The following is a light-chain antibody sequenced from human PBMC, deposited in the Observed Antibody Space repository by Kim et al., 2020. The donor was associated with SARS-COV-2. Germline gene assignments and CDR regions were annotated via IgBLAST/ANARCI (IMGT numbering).Light chain of an antibody. V-gene: IGKV3-15*01. Sequence: VSPGERVTLYCRASQSISANLAWYQQKPGQAPRLLIYDASTRATGIPARFSGSGSGTEFTLTISDLQSEDFAVYYCQQYSNWPPYSFGQGTKLEI. CDR2: DAS. CDR1: QSISAN. CDR3: QQYSNWPPYS. J-gene: IGKJ2*03.